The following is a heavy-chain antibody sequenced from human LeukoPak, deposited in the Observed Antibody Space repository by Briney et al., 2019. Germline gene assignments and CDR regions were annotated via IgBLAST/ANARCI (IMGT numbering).Heavy chain of an antibody. J-gene: IGHJ4*02. Sequence: PGGSLRLSCAASVFTFSSYWMSWVRQAPGKGLEWVANIKQDGSEKYYVDSVKGRFTISRDNAKNSLYLQMNSLRAEDTAVYYCAREIVVVPAAEYYFDYWGQGTLVTVSS. CDR2: IKQDGSEK. V-gene: IGHV3-7*01. CDR1: VFTFSSYW. D-gene: IGHD2-2*01. CDR3: AREIVVVPAAEYYFDY.